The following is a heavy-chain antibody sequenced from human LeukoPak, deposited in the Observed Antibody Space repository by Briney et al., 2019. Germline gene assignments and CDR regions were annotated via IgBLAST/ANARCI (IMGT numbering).Heavy chain of an antibody. CDR2: ISGSGGST. J-gene: IGHJ6*03. V-gene: IGHV3-23*01. CDR3: AKDQGLALRFLEWSRHYYMDV. CDR1: GFTVSSNY. Sequence: PGGSLRLSCAASGFTVSSNYMSWVRQAPGKGLEWVSAISGSGGSTYYADSVKGRFTISRDNSKNTLYLQMNSLRAEDTAVYYCAKDQGLALRFLEWSRHYYMDVWGKGTTVTVSS. D-gene: IGHD3-3*01.